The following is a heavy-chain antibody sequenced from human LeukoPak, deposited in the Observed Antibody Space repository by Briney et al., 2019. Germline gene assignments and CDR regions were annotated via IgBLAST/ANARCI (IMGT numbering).Heavy chain of an antibody. CDR3: ARSSSGWYGEFDY. J-gene: IGHJ4*02. CDR2: INPNSGGT. V-gene: IGHV1-2*02. Sequence: ASVKVSFKASGGTFSSYAISWVRQAPGQGLEWMGWINPNSGGTNYAQKFQGRVTMTRDTSLSTAYMELSRLRSDDTAVYYCARSSSGWYGEFDYWGQGTLVTVSS. D-gene: IGHD6-19*01. CDR1: GGTFSSYA.